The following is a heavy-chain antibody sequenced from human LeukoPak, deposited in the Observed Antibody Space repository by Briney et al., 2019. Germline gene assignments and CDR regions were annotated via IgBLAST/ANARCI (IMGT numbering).Heavy chain of an antibody. D-gene: IGHD3-22*01. CDR2: IIPILGIA. CDR3: ARVDYDSRGGGPNDY. V-gene: IGHV1-69*04. Sequence: SVKVSCEASGGTFSSYAISWVRQAPGQGLEWMGRIIPILGIANYAQKFQGRVTITANKSTSTAYMELSSLRSEGTAVYYCARVDYDSRGGGPNDYWGQGTLVTVSS. CDR1: GGTFSSYA. J-gene: IGHJ4*02.